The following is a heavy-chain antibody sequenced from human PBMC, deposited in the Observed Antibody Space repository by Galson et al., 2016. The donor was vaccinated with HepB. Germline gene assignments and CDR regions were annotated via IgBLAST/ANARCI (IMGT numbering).Heavy chain of an antibody. Sequence: AEVKKPGESLRISCKASGYSFSSFWIGWVRQMPGKGLEWMGIIYPGDSDTRDSPSFQGQVPISADRSINTAYLQWSSLKAEDTAVYHCAKDAHNGYSLNRFDYWGQGTLVTVSS. V-gene: IGHV5-51*01. CDR2: IYPGDSDT. CDR1: GYSFSSFW. D-gene: IGHD5-12*01. CDR3: AKDAHNGYSLNRFDY. J-gene: IGHJ4*02.